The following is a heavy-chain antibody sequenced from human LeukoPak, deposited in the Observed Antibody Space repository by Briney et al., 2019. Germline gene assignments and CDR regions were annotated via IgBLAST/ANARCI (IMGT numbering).Heavy chain of an antibody. Sequence: PGGSLRLSCAASGFTFSSYSMNWVRQAPGKGLEWVSAISGSGGSTYYADSVKGRFTISRDNSKNTLYLQMNSLRAEDTAVYYCAKGGGYATVVYDYWGQGTLVTVSS. J-gene: IGHJ4*02. CDR3: AKGGGYATVVYDY. V-gene: IGHV3-23*01. CDR1: GFTFSSYS. D-gene: IGHD4-23*01. CDR2: ISGSGGST.